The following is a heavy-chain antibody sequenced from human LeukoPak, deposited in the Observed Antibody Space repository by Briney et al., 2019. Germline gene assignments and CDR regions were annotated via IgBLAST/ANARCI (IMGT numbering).Heavy chain of an antibody. J-gene: IGHJ4*02. D-gene: IGHD4-23*01. V-gene: IGHV1-8*02. CDR3: ARGVPTVGTPSPQPAH. CDR2: MNPKTGNA. CDR1: GYTFTSYD. Sequence: GASVKVSCKASGYTFTSYDINWVRQATGQGLEWMGWMNPKTGNADFAQRFQGRVTMTRSTSMNTAYMELRGLRSDDTAVYYCARGVPTVGTPSPQPAHWGPGTLVTVSS.